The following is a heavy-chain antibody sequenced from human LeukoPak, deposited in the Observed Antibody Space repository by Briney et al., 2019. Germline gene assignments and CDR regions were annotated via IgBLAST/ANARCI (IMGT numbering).Heavy chain of an antibody. J-gene: IGHJ4*02. CDR2: IYYNGMT. D-gene: IGHD5-12*01. V-gene: IGHV4-34*01. Sequence: SETLSLTCAVYGGSFSGYYWSWIRQPPGKGLEWIGSIYYNGMTYYNPSLKGRVTISIDTSKNQFSLKLTSVTAADTAIYYCARLPTDLLAFDYWGQGTLVTVSS. CDR3: ARLPTDLLAFDY. CDR1: GGSFSGYY.